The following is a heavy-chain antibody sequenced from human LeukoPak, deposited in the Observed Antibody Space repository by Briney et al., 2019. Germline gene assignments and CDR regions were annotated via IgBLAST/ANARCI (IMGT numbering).Heavy chain of an antibody. Sequence: GASVKVSCKASGGTFSSYAISWVRQAPGQGLEWMGRIIPILGIANYAQKFQGRVTITADKSTSTAYMELSSLRSEDTAVYYCARNLGGYGAPGFHWGKGTLVTVS. J-gene: IGHJ4*02. CDR3: ARNLGGYGAPGFH. D-gene: IGHD4-17*01. CDR1: GGTFSSYA. V-gene: IGHV1-69*04. CDR2: IIPILGIA.